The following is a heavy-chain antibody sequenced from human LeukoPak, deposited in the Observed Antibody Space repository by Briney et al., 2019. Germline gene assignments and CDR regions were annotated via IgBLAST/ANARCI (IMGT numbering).Heavy chain of an antibody. CDR1: GFTFGSYG. Sequence: PGGSLRLSCAASGFTFGSYGMHWVRQAPGKGLEWVAFIRYDGSNKYYADSVKGRFTISRDNSKNTLYLQMNSLRAEDTAVYYCAKAAPIVLMVYASHFDYWGQGTLVTVSS. D-gene: IGHD2-8*01. J-gene: IGHJ4*02. V-gene: IGHV3-30*02. CDR3: AKAAPIVLMVYASHFDY. CDR2: IRYDGSNK.